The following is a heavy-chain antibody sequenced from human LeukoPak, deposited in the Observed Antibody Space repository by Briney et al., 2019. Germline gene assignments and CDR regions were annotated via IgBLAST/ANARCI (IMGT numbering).Heavy chain of an antibody. D-gene: IGHD2-15*01. J-gene: IGHJ4*02. CDR2: IKSKTDGGTT. CDR1: GFTFSNAW. V-gene: IGHV3-15*01. CDR3: TTVLGYCSGGSCSGVDY. Sequence: PGGSLRLSCAASGFTFSNAWMSWVRQAPGKGLEWVGRIKSKTDGGTTAYAAPVKGRFTISRDDSKNTLYLQMNSLKTEDTAVYYCTTVLGYCSGGSCSGVDYWGQGTLVTVSS.